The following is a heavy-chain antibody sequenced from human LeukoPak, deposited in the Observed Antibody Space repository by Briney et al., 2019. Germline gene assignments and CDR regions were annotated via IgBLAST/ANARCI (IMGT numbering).Heavy chain of an antibody. D-gene: IGHD3-22*01. V-gene: IGHV3-21*01. Sequence: GGSLRLSCAASGFTFSSYSMNWVRQAPGKGLEWVSSISSSSSYIYYADSVKGRFTISRDNAKNSLYLQMNSLRAEDTAVYYCARDLSMYYYDSSDLFDYWGQGTLVTVSS. J-gene: IGHJ4*02. CDR2: ISSSSSYI. CDR3: ARDLSMYYYDSSDLFDY. CDR1: GFTFSSYS.